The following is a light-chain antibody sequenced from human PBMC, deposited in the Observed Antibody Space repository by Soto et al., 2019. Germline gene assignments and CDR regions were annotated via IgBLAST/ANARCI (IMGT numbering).Light chain of an antibody. J-gene: IGKJ2*01. CDR2: GAS. Sequence: EIVLTQSPGTLSLSPGDRATLSCRASQSVSSSYLAWYQQKPGQAPRLLIYGASSRATGIPDRFSGSGSGTDFTLTISRLEPEDFAVYYCPEYGSTYTFGQGTKLEIK. CDR1: QSVSSSY. CDR3: PEYGSTYT. V-gene: IGKV3-20*01.